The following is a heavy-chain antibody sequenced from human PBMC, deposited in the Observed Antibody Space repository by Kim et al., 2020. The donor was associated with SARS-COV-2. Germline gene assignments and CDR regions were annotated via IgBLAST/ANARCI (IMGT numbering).Heavy chain of an antibody. D-gene: IGHD6-13*01. V-gene: IGHV4-34*01. Sequence: PPLKSGVTISVDTSKNQCSLKLSSVTAADTAVYYCARGPLEYSSSWYIGYWGQGTLVTVSS. CDR3: ARGPLEYSSSWYIGY. J-gene: IGHJ4*02.